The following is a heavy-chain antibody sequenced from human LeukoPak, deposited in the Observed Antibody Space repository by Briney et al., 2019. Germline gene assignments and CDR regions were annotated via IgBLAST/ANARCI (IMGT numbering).Heavy chain of an antibody. V-gene: IGHV4-34*01. Sequence: SETLSLTCTVSGGSISSYYWSWIRQPPGKGLEWIGEINHSGSTNYNPSLKSRVTISVDTSKNQFSLKLSSVTAADTAVYYCARRRRDAFDIWGQGTMVTVSS. J-gene: IGHJ3*02. CDR3: ARRRRDAFDI. CDR2: INHSGST. CDR1: GGSISSYY.